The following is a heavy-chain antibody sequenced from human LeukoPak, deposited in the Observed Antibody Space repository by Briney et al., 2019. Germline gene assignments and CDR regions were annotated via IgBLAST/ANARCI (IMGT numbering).Heavy chain of an antibody. CDR1: SGSISTSNYY. Sequence: SETLSLTCTVSSGSISTSNYYWGWVRQPPGKALEWIVNIFYSGSTYYSPSLKSRVTISVDTSKNQFSLKLSSVTAADTAVYYCARDRTWIQISTYAFDIWGQGTMVTVSS. J-gene: IGHJ3*02. CDR2: IFYSGST. D-gene: IGHD5-18*01. V-gene: IGHV4-39*07. CDR3: ARDRTWIQISTYAFDI.